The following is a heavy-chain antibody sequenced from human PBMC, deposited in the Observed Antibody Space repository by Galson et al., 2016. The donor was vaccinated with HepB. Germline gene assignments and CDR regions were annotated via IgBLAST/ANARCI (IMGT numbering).Heavy chain of an antibody. CDR3: ARSLTGSYDCLGAIYNYSAMDV. CDR1: GYSFGSYW. CDR2: IYPGDFDI. J-gene: IGHJ6*02. V-gene: IGHV5-51*01. Sequence: QSGAEVKKPGESLKISCRGSGYSFGSYWIGWVRQMPGKGLEWMGIIYPGDFDIRYGPSFQGQVTISVDKSISTAYLQWSSLTASDTAIYYCARSLTGSYDCLGAIYNYSAMDVWGQGTTVTVS. D-gene: IGHD2-21*01.